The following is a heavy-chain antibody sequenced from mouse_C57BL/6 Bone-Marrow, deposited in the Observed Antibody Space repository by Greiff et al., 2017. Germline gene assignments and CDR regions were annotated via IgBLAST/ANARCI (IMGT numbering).Heavy chain of an antibody. CDR1: GFTFSNYW. D-gene: IGHD4-1*01. CDR2: IRLKSDNYAT. Sequence: EVKVEESGGGLVQPGGSMKLSCVASGFTFSNYWMNWVRQSPEKGLEWVAQIRLKSDNYATHYAESVKGRFTISRDDSKSSVYLQMNNLRAEDTGIYYCTEWDPWFAYWGQGTLVTVSA. J-gene: IGHJ3*01. CDR3: TEWDPWFAY. V-gene: IGHV6-3*01.